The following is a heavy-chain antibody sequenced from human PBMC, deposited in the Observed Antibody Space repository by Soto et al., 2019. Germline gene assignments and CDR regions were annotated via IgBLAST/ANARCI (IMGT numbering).Heavy chain of an antibody. CDR3: ARDPYSSSPGDYYGMDV. Sequence: QVQLVQSGAEVKKPGASVKVSCKASGYTFTGYYMHWVRQAPGQGLEWMGWNKPNSGGTNYAQKFQGWVTMTRDTSVSTAYMDLSRLRSDDTAVYYCARDPYSSSPGDYYGMDVWGQGTTVTVSS. J-gene: IGHJ6*02. CDR2: NKPNSGGT. D-gene: IGHD6-6*01. V-gene: IGHV1-2*04. CDR1: GYTFTGYY.